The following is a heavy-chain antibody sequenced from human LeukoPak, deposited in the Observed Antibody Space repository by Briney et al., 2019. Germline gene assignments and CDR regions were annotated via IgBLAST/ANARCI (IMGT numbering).Heavy chain of an antibody. D-gene: IGHD3-9*01. Sequence: GRSLRLSCAASGFTFSSYGMHWVRQAPGKGLEWVAVISYDGSNKYYADSVKGRFTISRDNSKNTLYLQMNSLRAEDTAVYYCAKERRYFDWLSDFDYWGQGTLVTVSS. CDR2: ISYDGSNK. V-gene: IGHV3-30*18. CDR3: AKERRYFDWLSDFDY. J-gene: IGHJ4*02. CDR1: GFTFSSYG.